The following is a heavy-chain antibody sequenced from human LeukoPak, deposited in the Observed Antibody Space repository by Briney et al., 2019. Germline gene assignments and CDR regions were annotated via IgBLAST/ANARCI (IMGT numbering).Heavy chain of an antibody. CDR1: GYTFTGYY. V-gene: IGHV1-2*06. CDR2: INPNSGGT. Sequence: GASVKVSCKASGYTFTGYYMHWVRQAPGQGLEWMGRINPNSGGTNYAQKFQGRVTMTRDTSISTAYMELSRLRSDDTAVYYCASTDRYSSSSEIFDYRGQGTLVTASS. D-gene: IGHD6-6*01. CDR3: ASTDRYSSSSEIFDY. J-gene: IGHJ4*02.